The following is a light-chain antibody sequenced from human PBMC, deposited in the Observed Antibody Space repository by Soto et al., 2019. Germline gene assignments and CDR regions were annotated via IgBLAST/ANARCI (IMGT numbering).Light chain of an antibody. CDR2: EVS. CDR3: CSYAGSSTPSYV. J-gene: IGLJ1*01. Sequence: QSVLTQPASVSGSPGQSITISCTGTSSDVGSYNLVSWYQQHPGKAPKLMIYEVSKRPSGVSNRFSGSKSGNTASLTISGLQFEDEADYYCCSYAGSSTPSYVFGTGTKVTVL. V-gene: IGLV2-23*02. CDR1: SSDVGSYNL.